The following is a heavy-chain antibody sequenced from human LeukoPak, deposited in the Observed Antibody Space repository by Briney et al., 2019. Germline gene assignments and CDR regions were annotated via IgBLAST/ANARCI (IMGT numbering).Heavy chain of an antibody. V-gene: IGHV3-53*01. CDR2: IYSGSST. CDR3: VRVGRSAYPDY. J-gene: IGHJ4*02. Sequence: PGGSLRLSCAASGFTVSSNYMSWVRQAPGKGREWVSVIYSGSSTYYADSVRGRFTISRDNSKNTLYLQMNSLRAEDTAVYYCVRVGRSAYPDYWGQGTLVTVSS. D-gene: IGHD3-22*01. CDR1: GFTVSSNY.